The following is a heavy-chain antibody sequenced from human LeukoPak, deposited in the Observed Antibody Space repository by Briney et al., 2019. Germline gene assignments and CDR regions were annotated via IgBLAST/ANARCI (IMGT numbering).Heavy chain of an antibody. J-gene: IGHJ3*02. CDR1: GFTVSSTH. V-gene: IGHV3-53*01. CDR2: TYTGGNS. Sequence: PGGSLRLSCEASGFTVSSTHMVWVRQAPGKGLEWVSVTYTGGNSYYAGSVQGRFIISRDISKNTLYLQMNNLRAEDSALYYCARGGRGSAAVVAPRYFDIWGQGTMVTVSS. CDR3: ARGGRGSAAVVAPRYFDI. D-gene: IGHD2-15*01.